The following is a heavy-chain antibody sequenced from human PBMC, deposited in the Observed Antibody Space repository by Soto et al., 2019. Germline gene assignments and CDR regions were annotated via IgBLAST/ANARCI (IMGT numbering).Heavy chain of an antibody. V-gene: IGHV3-53*01. CDR1: GFTVSGNY. CDR2: IYTDDNI. CDR3: ATELIAKYGMDV. Sequence: EVQLVESGGGLVQPGGSLRRSCAAYGFTVSGNYVTWVRQAPGKGLEWVSVIYTDDNIYYADSVTGRFTISRDNSKNTFYLQMNRLRVEDTAVYYCATELIAKYGMDVWGQGTTVTVSS. D-gene: IGHD2-21*01. J-gene: IGHJ6*02.